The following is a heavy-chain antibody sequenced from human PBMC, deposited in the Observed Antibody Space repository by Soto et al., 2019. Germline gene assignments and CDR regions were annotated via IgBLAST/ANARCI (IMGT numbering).Heavy chain of an antibody. Sequence: SVKVSCKASGGTFSSYAISWVRQAPGQGLEWMGGIIPIFGTANYAQKFQGRVTITADESTSTAYMELSSLRSEDTAVYYCGRDYVDYYDSSGPFDYWGQGTLVTVSS. D-gene: IGHD3-22*01. CDR2: IIPIFGTA. CDR3: GRDYVDYYDSSGPFDY. J-gene: IGHJ4*02. CDR1: GGTFSSYA. V-gene: IGHV1-69*13.